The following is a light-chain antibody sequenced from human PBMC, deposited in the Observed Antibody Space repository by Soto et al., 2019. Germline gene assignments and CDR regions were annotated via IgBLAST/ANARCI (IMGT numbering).Light chain of an antibody. CDR3: QAYDYTLTASV. J-gene: IGLJ3*02. CDR2: TNN. CDR1: TSDIGSNT. V-gene: IGLV1-44*01. Sequence: QSVVTQPPSASGTPGQKITISCSGSTSDIGSNTVNWYQQVPGTAPKLLIHTNNQRPSGVPDRFSGSKSGTSASLAITGLQAEDEADYYCQAYDYTLTASVFGGGTKLTVL.